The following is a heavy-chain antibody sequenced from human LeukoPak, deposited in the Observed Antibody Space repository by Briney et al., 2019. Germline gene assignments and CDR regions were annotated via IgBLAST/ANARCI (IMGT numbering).Heavy chain of an antibody. CDR1: GYTFTGYY. V-gene: IGHV1-2*02. J-gene: IGHJ5*02. CDR2: INPNSGGT. CDR3: ARAPSQIFGVVRFFLDWFDP. Sequence: GASVKVSCKASGYTFTGYYMHWVRQAPGQGLEWMGWINPNSGGTNYAQKFQGRVTMTRDTSISTAYMELSRLRSDDTAVYYCARAPSQIFGVVRFFLDWFDPWGQGTLVTVSS. D-gene: IGHD3-3*01.